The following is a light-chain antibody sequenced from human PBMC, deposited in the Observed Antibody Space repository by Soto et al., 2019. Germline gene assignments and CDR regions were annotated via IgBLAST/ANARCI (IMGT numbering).Light chain of an antibody. CDR2: GAS. Sequence: EIVMTQSPATLSVSPGERATLSCRASQSVSSNLAWYQQKPCQAPRLLIYGASTRATGIPARFSGSGSGTEFTLPFSSLQSEDFAVYYCQQYNNWPPPLTFGGGTKVEI. J-gene: IGKJ4*01. V-gene: IGKV3-15*01. CDR3: QQYNNWPPPLT. CDR1: QSVSSN.